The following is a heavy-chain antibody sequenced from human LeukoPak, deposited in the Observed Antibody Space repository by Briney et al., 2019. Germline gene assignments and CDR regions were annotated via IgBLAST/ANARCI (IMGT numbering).Heavy chain of an antibody. D-gene: IGHD1-14*01. CDR3: ASEILTPTRVDY. CDR2: ISYDGSNK. V-gene: IGHV3-30*04. J-gene: IGHJ4*02. Sequence: GGSLRLSCAASGFTFSSYAMHWVRQAPGKGLEWVAVISYDGSNKYYADSVKGRFTISRDNSKNTLYLQMNSLRAEDTAVSYCASEILTPTRVDYWGQGTLVTVSS. CDR1: GFTFSSYA.